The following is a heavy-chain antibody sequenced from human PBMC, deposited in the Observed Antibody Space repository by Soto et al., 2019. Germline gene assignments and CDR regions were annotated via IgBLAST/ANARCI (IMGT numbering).Heavy chain of an antibody. CDR3: ARTLSVFTYGSRQFYFDY. V-gene: IGHV4-4*07. CDR2: VFPGGPT. CDR1: GDPITSYF. D-gene: IGHD3-10*01. Sequence: QVQLQESGPGLVKPSETLSLICTVSGDPITSYFWTWLRQPAGKGLEWIGHVFPGGPTSHNSSLKSRVSMSRDTSKNQFSLTLTSVTAADTAVYYCARTLSVFTYGSRQFYFDYWGQGTLVTVSS. J-gene: IGHJ4*02.